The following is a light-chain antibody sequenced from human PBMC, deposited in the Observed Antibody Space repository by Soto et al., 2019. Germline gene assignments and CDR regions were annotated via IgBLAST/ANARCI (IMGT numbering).Light chain of an antibody. V-gene: IGKV3-20*01. CDR3: QQYASSPALT. CDR1: QSVSSNY. Sequence: DIVLTQSPGTLSLSPGERATLSCRASQSVSSNYLAWYQHRPGQAPRLLIYGASSRATGIPDRFSGSGSGTDFTLTINRLEPEDFAVYYCQQYASSPALTFGGGTKVDNK. CDR2: GAS. J-gene: IGKJ4*01.